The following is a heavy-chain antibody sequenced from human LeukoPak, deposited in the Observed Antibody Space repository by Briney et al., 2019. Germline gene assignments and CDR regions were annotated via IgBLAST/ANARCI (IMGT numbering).Heavy chain of an antibody. Sequence: ATSVKVSCKPSGFSFTGYYLHWVRQAPGQGLEWMGRINPDSGATKIAQKFQGRVTLTTDTSITTAYMKLSGMRSDYTAVYFCARGIVLVGVAVALPRDLDYWGQGTMVTVSS. CDR1: GFSFTGYY. D-gene: IGHD1-26*01. CDR3: ARGIVLVGVAVALPRDLDY. V-gene: IGHV1-2*06. J-gene: IGHJ4*02. CDR2: INPDSGAT.